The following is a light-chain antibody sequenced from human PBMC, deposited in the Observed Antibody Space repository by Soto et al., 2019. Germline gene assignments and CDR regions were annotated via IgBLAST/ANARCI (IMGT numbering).Light chain of an antibody. Sequence: QSVLTQPASVSGSPGQSVTVSCIGTSSDVGDYNSVSWYQQHPGKAPKLMIYDVSKRPSGVPDRFSGSKSGNTASLTISGLQAEDEADYYCCSYVGGYSYVFGIGTKV. CDR1: SSDVGDYNS. CDR3: CSYVGGYSYV. J-gene: IGLJ1*01. CDR2: DVS. V-gene: IGLV2-11*01.